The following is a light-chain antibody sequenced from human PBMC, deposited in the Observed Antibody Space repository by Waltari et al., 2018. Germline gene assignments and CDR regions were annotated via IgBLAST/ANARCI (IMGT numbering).Light chain of an antibody. CDR3: QVWDSSSDLHVV. V-gene: IGLV3-21*04. CDR1: NIGSKS. CDR2: YDS. Sequence: SYVLTQPPSVSVAPGKTARITCGGNNIGSKSVHWYQQKPGQAPVLVIYYDSDRPSGAPERFTGSNSGNTATLTISRVGAGDGADYYYQVWDSSSDLHVVFGGETKLTVL. J-gene: IGLJ2*01.